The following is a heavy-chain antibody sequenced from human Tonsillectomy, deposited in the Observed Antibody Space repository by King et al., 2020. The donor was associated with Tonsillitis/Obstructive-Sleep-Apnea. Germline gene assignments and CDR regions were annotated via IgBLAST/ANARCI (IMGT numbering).Heavy chain of an antibody. D-gene: IGHD4-17*01. V-gene: IGHV4-34*01. CDR3: AGGDYGDSYYFDH. CDR2: INHTGNT. Sequence: GLEWIGKINHTGNTYYKPSVKSRVTMSIDMSKNKSSLKPSSVTAADTAVYYCAGGDYGDSYYFDHCGQGTLVTVSS. J-gene: IGHJ4*02.